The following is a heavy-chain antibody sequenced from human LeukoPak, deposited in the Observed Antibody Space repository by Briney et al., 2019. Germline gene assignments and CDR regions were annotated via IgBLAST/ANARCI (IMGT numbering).Heavy chain of an antibody. CDR3: ATTRITIFGVVTDY. D-gene: IGHD3-3*01. J-gene: IGHJ4*02. CDR2: INSDGSST. V-gene: IGHV3-74*01. Sequence: GGSLRLSCAASGFTFSSYWMHWVRHAPGKGLVWVSRINSDGSSTSYADSVKGRFTISRDNAKNTLYLQINSLRPEDTAVYYCATTRITIFGVVTDYWGQGTLVTVSS. CDR1: GFTFSSYW.